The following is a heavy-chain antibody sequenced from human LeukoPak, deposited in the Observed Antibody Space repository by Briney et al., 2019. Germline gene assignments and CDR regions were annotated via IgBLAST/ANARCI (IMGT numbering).Heavy chain of an antibody. V-gene: IGHV4-34*12. CDR3: ASGAWSRRLKS. CDR2: IFDGKTV. CDR1: GESLNSYY. D-gene: IGHD1-1*01. Sequence: PSGTLSLTCAVYGESLNSYYWSWIRQSPGKGLEWIGDIFDGKTVNYNPSLKSRVTISAVTSSQQFSLSLRSVTAADTAVYFCASGAWSRRLKSWAQGALVIVSS. J-gene: IGHJ1*01.